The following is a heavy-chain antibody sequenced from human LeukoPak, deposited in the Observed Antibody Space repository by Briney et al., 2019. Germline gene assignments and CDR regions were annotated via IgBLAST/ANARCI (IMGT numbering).Heavy chain of an antibody. V-gene: IGHV3-21*01. D-gene: IGHD3-10*01. CDR2: ISSSSTYI. CDR3: AREERYYYGSGSSTVYGMDV. Sequence: GGSLRLSCAASGFTFSTYTMNWVRQAPGKGLEWVSSISSSSTYIYYADSVKGRFTISRDNAKNSLYLQMNSLRAEDTAVYYCAREERYYYGSGSSTVYGMDVWGKGTTVTASS. CDR1: GFTFSTYT. J-gene: IGHJ6*04.